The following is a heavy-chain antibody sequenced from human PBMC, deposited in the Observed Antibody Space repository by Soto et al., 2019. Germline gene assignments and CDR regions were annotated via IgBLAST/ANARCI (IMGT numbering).Heavy chain of an antibody. J-gene: IGHJ6*02. CDR1: GYSFTNYG. D-gene: IGHD3-3*02. CDR2: ISTYNDNT. CDR3: ARVLGMAMIRISYYGTDV. V-gene: IGHV1-18*01. Sequence: QVQLVQSGAEVKKPGASVKVSCKASGYSFTNYGISWVRQAPGQGLEWMGWISTYNDNTNYDQNFQGRVTMTTDTSATTAYMEVRSLTSDETAVSSCARVLGMAMIRISYYGTDVWGQGTTGYVS.